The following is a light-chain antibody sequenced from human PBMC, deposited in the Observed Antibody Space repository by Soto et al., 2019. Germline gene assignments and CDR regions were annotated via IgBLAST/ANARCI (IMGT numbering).Light chain of an antibody. CDR2: ETS. CDR1: QSVSNNY. Sequence: EIVLTQSPGTLSLSPGERATLSCRASQSVSNNYLAWYQQKPGQAPRLLIYETSSRATGIPDRFSGSGSGTDFTLTVSRLEPEDFAVYFCQQYGSYPLTFGGGTKVDIK. J-gene: IGKJ4*01. CDR3: QQYGSYPLT. V-gene: IGKV3-20*01.